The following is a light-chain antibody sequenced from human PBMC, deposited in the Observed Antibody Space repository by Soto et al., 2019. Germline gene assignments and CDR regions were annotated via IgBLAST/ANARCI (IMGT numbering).Light chain of an antibody. V-gene: IGLV2-23*01. CDR3: CSYVGATTYV. Sequence: ALTQPASVSGSPGQSITISCSGTSSNIGGYNVVSWYQQHPGKAPKVIVYEGIERPSGVSDRFSGSTSGSTASLTISGLQAEDEAEYYCCSYVGATTYVFGSGTKVTVL. J-gene: IGLJ1*01. CDR2: EGI. CDR1: SSNIGGYNV.